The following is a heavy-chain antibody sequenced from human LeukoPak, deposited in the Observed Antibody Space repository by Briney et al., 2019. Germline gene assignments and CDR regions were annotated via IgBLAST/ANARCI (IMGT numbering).Heavy chain of an antibody. V-gene: IGHV3-23*01. D-gene: IGHD2-21*01. CDR1: GFTFSSYA. J-gene: IGHJ4*02. CDR3: AKRSVGRGHEIATHFDY. CDR2: ISGSGGST. Sequence: PGGSLRLSCAASGFTFSSYAMSWVRQAPGKGLEWVSAISGSGGSTYYADSVKGRFTISRDNSKNTLYLQMNSLRAEDTAVYYCAKRSVGRGHEIATHFDYWGQGTLVTVSS.